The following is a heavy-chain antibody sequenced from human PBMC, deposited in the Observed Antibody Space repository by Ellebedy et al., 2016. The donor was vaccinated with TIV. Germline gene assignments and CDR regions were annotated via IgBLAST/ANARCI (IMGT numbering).Heavy chain of an antibody. CDR1: GDSMQSYH. J-gene: IGHJ4*02. CDR2: IHYSGST. V-gene: IGHV4-59*08. D-gene: IGHD6-13*01. Sequence: MPSETLSLTCTVSGDSMQSYHWNWIRQPPGEGLEWIGYIHYSGSTNYNPSLKSRVTISEDTSRSQISLMLSSVTAADTAVYYCARSSPYSSIWTFDYWGQGILVTVSS. CDR3: ARSSPYSSIWTFDY.